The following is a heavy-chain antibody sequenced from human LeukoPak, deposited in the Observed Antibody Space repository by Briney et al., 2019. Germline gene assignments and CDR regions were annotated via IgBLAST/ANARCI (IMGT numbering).Heavy chain of an antibody. CDR2: ISSSSSTI. CDR3: AKNRWYYDILTGSPVGAFDI. Sequence: GGSLRLSCAASGFTFSSYSMNWVRQAPGKGLEWVSYISSSSSTIYYADSVKGRFTISRDNSKNTLYLQMNSLRAEDTAVYYCAKNRWYYDILTGSPVGAFDIWGQGTMVSVSS. J-gene: IGHJ3*02. V-gene: IGHV3-48*01. D-gene: IGHD3-9*01. CDR1: GFTFSSYS.